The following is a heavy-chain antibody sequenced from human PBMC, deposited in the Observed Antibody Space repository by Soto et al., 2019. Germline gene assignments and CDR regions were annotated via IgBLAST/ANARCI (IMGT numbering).Heavy chain of an antibody. J-gene: IGHJ3*02. CDR3: ASSGGGRSEDAFDI. D-gene: IGHD2-15*01. V-gene: IGHV6-1*01. CDR1: GDSVSSNSAA. Sequence: SQTLSLTCAISGDSVSSNSAAWNWIRQSTARGLEWLGRTYYRSKLYNDYAVSVKSRITINPDTSKNQFSLQLNSVTPEDTAVYYCASSGGGRSEDAFDIWGQGTMVTVS. CDR2: TYYRSKLYN.